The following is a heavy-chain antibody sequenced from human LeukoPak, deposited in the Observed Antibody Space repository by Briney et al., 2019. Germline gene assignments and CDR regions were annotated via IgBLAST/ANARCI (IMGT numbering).Heavy chain of an antibody. J-gene: IGHJ4*02. CDR2: IKQDGSEK. CDR3: ARDIPRGSTHLDY. Sequence: PGGSLRLSCAASGFTFSSYWMSWVRQAPGKGLEWVANIKQDGSEKYYGDSVKGRFTISRDNAENSLYLQMNVLRVEDTAVYYCARDIPRGSTHLDYWGQGTLVTVSA. CDR1: GFTFSSYW. D-gene: IGHD1-26*01. V-gene: IGHV3-7*01.